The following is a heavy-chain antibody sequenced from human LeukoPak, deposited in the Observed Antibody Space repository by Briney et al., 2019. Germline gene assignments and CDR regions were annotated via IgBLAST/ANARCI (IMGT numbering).Heavy chain of an antibody. CDR3: ARDEAYCFDY. J-gene: IGHJ4*02. Sequence: PGGSLRLSCEASGFTFSSYSMNWVRQAPGKGLEWLSYISSSSTINYADSVKGRFTISRDNAKNSLYLQMNSLRDEDTAVYYCARDEAYCFDYWGQGTLVTISS. V-gene: IGHV3-48*02. CDR2: ISSSSTI. CDR1: GFTFSSYS.